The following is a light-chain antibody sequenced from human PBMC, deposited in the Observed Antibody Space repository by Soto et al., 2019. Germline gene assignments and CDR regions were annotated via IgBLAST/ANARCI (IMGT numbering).Light chain of an antibody. CDR3: ATWEASLSAGV. CDR1: SSNIGRNF. Sequence: QSVLPQPPSASGTPGQRVTISCSGSSSNIGRNFVYWYQQLPGTAPKLLIYKNNQRPSGVPDRFSGSKSGPSASLAISGLRSEYEADYYCATWEASLSAGVFGGGTKVTVL. J-gene: IGLJ3*02. CDR2: KNN. V-gene: IGLV1-47*01.